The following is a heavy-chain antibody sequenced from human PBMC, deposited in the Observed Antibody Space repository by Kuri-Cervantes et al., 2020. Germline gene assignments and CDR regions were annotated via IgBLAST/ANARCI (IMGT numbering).Heavy chain of an antibody. CDR1: GGSISSYY. CDR3: ATIAATPPFDY. CDR2: IYHSGST. Sequence: SETLSLTCTVSGGSISSYYWSWIRQPPGKGLEWIGEIYHSGSTNYNPSLKSRVTISVDKSKNQFSLKLSSVTAADTAVYYCATIAATPPFDYWGQGTLVTVSS. D-gene: IGHD6-13*01. J-gene: IGHJ4*02. V-gene: IGHV4-59*12.